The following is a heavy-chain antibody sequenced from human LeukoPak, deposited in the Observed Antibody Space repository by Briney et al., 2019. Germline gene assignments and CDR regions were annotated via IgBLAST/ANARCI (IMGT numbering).Heavy chain of an antibody. J-gene: IGHJ4*02. CDR3: LYIAAAGLFDY. V-gene: IGHV3-23*01. CDR2: ISGSGGST. Sequence: GGSLRLSCAASGFTFSSYAMSWVRQAPGKGLEGVSAISGSGGSTYYADSVKGRFTISRDNSKNTLYLQMNSLRAEDTAVYYCLYIAAAGLFDYWGQGTLVTVSS. CDR1: GFTFSSYA. D-gene: IGHD6-13*01.